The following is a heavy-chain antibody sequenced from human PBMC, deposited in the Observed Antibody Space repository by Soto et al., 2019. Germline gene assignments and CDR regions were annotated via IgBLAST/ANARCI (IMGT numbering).Heavy chain of an antibody. Sequence: EVQLVESGGGLVQPGGSLRLSCSATGFTFSSYSMHWVRQTPGKGLECVSATTSHGDITYYGDSAKGRFTASRDNSKNTLFLQMSGLTTEDTGIYYCVKVGLSSRWSSLDSWSFLDSWGQGALVSVSS. CDR2: TTSHGDIT. CDR1: GFTFSSYS. J-gene: IGHJ4*02. V-gene: IGHV3-64D*08. D-gene: IGHD6-13*01. CDR3: VKVGLSSRWSSLDSWSFLDS.